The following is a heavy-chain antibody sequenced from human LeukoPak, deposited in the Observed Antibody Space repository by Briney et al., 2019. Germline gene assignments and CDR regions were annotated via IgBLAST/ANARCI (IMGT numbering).Heavy chain of an antibody. CDR3: TTDQLSGDAEISKDNFDY. Sequence: GGSLRLSCAASGFTFSNAWMSWVRQAPGKGLEWVGRIKSKTDGGTTDYAAPVKGRFTISRDDSKNTLYLQMNSLKAEDTAVYYCTTDQLSGDAEISKDNFDYWGQGTLVTVSS. V-gene: IGHV3-15*01. CDR2: IKSKTDGGTT. J-gene: IGHJ4*02. CDR1: GFTFSNAW. D-gene: IGHD5-12*01.